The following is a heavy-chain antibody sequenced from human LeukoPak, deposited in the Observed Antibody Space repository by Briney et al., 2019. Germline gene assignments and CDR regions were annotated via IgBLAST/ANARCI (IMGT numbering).Heavy chain of an antibody. J-gene: IGHJ2*01. CDR1: GFTFSSYG. D-gene: IGHD3-10*01. CDR3: ARAGLVRGVTTAYFDL. V-gene: IGHV3-33*01. Sequence: GGSLRLSCAASGFTFSSYGMHWVRQAPGKGLEWVAVIWFDGTNKYYADSVKGRFTISRDNSKNTLYLQMNSLRAEDTAVYFCARAGLVRGVTTAYFDLWGRGTLVTVSS. CDR2: IWFDGTNK.